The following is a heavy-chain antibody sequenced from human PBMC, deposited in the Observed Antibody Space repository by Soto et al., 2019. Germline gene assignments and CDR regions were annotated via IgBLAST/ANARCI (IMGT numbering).Heavy chain of an antibody. Sequence: GGSLRLSCVGSGFDVTTNCMRWVRQAPGKGLECVSIVCTGGATHYADSVKGRFTISRDRSKNTVHLQMDSLRVEDTAVYYCAREGALKPFSSWGQGALVTVSS. V-gene: IGHV3-53*01. CDR1: GFDVTTNC. CDR2: VCTGGAT. J-gene: IGHJ5*02. CDR3: AREGALKPFSS.